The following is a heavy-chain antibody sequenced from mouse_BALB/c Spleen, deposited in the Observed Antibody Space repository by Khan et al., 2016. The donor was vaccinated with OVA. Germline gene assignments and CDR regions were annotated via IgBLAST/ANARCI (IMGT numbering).Heavy chain of an antibody. CDR1: GYTFTNYR. V-gene: IGHV9-1*02. D-gene: IGHD2-1*01. CDR2: INTYTGEP. Sequence: QIQLVQSGPELKKPGETVKISCKASGYTFTNYRMNWMKQAPEKGLEWMGWINTYTGEPTYGDDFKGRFAFSLETSARTAYLQINNLKNEDMATYFCARETTYWYFDAWGAGTTVTVSS. CDR3: ARETTYWYFDA. J-gene: IGHJ1*01.